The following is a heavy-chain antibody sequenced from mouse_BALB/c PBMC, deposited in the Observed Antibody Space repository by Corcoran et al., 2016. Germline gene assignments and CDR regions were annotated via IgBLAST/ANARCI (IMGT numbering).Heavy chain of an antibody. J-gene: IGHJ2*01. CDR3: AREVPGGNPFDY. Sequence: EVQLQQSGPELVKPGASVKMSCKASGYTFTSYVMHWVKQKPGQGLKWIGYIYPYNDGTKYTEKFKGKATLTSDKSSSTAYMELSSLTSEDSAVYCGAREVPGGNPFDYWGQGTTLTVSS. CDR1: GYTFTSYV. V-gene: IGHV1S136*01. CDR2: IYPYNDGT. D-gene: IGHD2-1*01.